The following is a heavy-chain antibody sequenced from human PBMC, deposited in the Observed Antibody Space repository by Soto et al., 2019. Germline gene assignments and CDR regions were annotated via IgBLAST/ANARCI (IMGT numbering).Heavy chain of an antibody. Sequence: ASVKVSCKASGYTFTSYDINWLLQATGQGLEWMGWMNPNSGNTGYAQKFQGRVTMTRNTSISTAYMELSSLRSEDTAVYYCARGGFWSGYPEVEYNWFDPWGQGTLVTVSS. CDR3: ARGGFWSGYPEVEYNWFDP. J-gene: IGHJ5*02. CDR1: GYTFTSYD. D-gene: IGHD3-3*01. V-gene: IGHV1-8*01. CDR2: MNPNSGNT.